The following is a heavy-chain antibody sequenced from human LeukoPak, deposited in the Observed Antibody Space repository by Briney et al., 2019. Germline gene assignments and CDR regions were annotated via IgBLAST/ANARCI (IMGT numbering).Heavy chain of an antibody. CDR2: INPNSGGT. J-gene: IGHJ4*02. CDR1: GYTFTGYY. Sequence: GASAKVSCKASGYTFTGYYMHWVRQAPGQGLEWMGWINPNSGGTNYAQKFQGRVTMTRDTSISTAYMELSRLRSDDTAVYYCARDRYYDFWSGKDEYYFDYWGQGTLVTVSS. D-gene: IGHD3-3*01. V-gene: IGHV1-2*02. CDR3: ARDRYYDFWSGKDEYYFDY.